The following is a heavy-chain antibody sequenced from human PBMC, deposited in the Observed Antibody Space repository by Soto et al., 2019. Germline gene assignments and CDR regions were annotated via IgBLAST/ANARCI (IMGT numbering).Heavy chain of an antibody. D-gene: IGHD1-26*01. J-gene: IGHJ4*02. CDR3: AKKSGVGATWYFDY. V-gene: IGHV3-23*01. CDR2: LPEIGTNT. Sequence: LRLSCAASGFTFSNYGMSWVRQAPGKGLEWVSALPEIGTNTYYADSVKGRFTISRDNSKNTLFLQINNLRAGDTAVYYCAKKSGVGATWYFDYWGQGTLVTVPQ. CDR1: GFTFSNYG.